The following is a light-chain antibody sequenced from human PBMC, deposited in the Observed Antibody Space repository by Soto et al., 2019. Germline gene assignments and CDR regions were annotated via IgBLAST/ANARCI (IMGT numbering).Light chain of an antibody. CDR3: QQHNKWLPYT. CDR1: QSVSSS. V-gene: IGKV3-15*01. Sequence: EIVMTQSPATLSVSPGERATLSCRASQSVSSSLAWYQQKPGQAPRLLIYGASTRATGIPARFSGSGSGTEFTLTISSLQSEDFAVYYCQQHNKWLPYTFGQGTKLEIK. J-gene: IGKJ2*01. CDR2: GAS.